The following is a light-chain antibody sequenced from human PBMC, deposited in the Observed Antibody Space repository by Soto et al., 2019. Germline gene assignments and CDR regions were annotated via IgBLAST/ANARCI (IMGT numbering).Light chain of an antibody. Sequence: QSVLTQPASVSGSPGHSITISCTGTSSDVGGYNYVSWYQQHPGKAPKLMIYEVSNRPSGVSNRFSGSKSGNTASLTISGLQAEDEADYYCSSYTSSSTSYVFGTGTKLTVL. CDR1: SSDVGGYNY. CDR2: EVS. V-gene: IGLV2-14*01. CDR3: SSYTSSSTSYV. J-gene: IGLJ1*01.